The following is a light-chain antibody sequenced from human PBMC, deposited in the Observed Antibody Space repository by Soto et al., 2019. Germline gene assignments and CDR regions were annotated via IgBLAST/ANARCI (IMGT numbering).Light chain of an antibody. CDR1: QSVSSSF. Sequence: EIVLTQSPGTLSLSPWERATLSCRASQSVSSSFLAWYQQKPGQAPRLLIYGASSRATGIPDRFSGSGSGTDCPLTISSLELEDFGVYYCQQYGSSRTWTFGQGTKVDIK. J-gene: IGKJ1*01. V-gene: IGKV3-20*01. CDR3: QQYGSSRTWT. CDR2: GAS.